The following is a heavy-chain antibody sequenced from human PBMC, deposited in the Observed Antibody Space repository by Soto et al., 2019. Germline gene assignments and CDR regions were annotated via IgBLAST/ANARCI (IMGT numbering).Heavy chain of an antibody. J-gene: IGHJ6*02. CDR3: ARWFDSSTTYYYYGMDV. CDR2: IYPGDSDT. Sequence: GESLKISCKGSGYSFTSYWIGWVRQMPGKGLEWMGIIYPGDSDTRYSPSFQGQVTISADKSISTAYLQWSSLKASDTAMYYCARWFDSSTTYYYYGMDVWGQGTTVTVSS. CDR1: GYSFTSYW. D-gene: IGHD6-13*01. V-gene: IGHV5-51*01.